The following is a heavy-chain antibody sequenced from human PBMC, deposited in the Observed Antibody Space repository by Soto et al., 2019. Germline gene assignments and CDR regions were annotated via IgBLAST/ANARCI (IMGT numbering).Heavy chain of an antibody. D-gene: IGHD2-2*01. Sequence: SETLSLTCAVYGGSFSGYYWSWIRQPPGKGLEWIGEINHSGSTNYNPSLKSRVTISVDTSKNQFSRKLSSVTAADTAVYYCARARHFVVPAARGAFDIWGQGTMVTVSS. J-gene: IGHJ3*02. CDR2: INHSGST. CDR1: GGSFSGYY. CDR3: ARARHFVVPAARGAFDI. V-gene: IGHV4-34*01.